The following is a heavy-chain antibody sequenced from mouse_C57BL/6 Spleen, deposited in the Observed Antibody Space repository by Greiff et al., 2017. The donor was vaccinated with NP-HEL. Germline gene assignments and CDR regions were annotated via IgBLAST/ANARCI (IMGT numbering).Heavy chain of an antibody. Sequence: QVHVKQPGAELVRPGTSVKLSCKASGYTFTSYWMHWVKQRPGQGLEWIGVIDPSDSYTNYNQKFKGKATLTVDTSSSTAYMQLSSLTSEDSAVYYCALYYYGSSYYAMDYWGQGTSVTVSS. D-gene: IGHD1-1*01. CDR3: ALYYYGSSYYAMDY. J-gene: IGHJ4*01. CDR2: IDPSDSYT. CDR1: GYTFTSYW. V-gene: IGHV1-59*01.